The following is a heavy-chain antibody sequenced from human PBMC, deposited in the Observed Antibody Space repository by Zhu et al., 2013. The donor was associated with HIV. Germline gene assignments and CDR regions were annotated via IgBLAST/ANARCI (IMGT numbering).Heavy chain of an antibody. J-gene: IGHJ1*01. V-gene: IGHV1-2*02. D-gene: IGHD3-16*01. CDR2: INPNSGVT. CDR1: GYTFTGYY. Sequence: QVQLVQSGAEVKKPGASVKVSCQASGYTFTGYYLHWVRQAPGQGLEWMAWINPNSGVTHYAQKFQGRVTMTRDTFISTAYMELNRLTSDDTAVYYCARDFNREDYGVLQHWGQGTLVTVSS. CDR3: ARDFNREDYGVLQH.